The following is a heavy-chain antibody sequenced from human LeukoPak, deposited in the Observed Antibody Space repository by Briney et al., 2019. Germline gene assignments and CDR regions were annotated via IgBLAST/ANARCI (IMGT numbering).Heavy chain of an antibody. CDR1: GGSFSGYY. CDR2: INHSGST. V-gene: IGHV4-34*01. J-gene: IGHJ4*02. CDR3: ARGWGSDSSGYYYVGTFDY. Sequence: PSETLSLTCAVYGGSFSGYYWSWIRQPPGKGLEWIGEINHSGSTNYNPSLKSRVAISVDTSKNQFSLKLSSVTAADTAVYYCARGWGSDSSGYYYVGTFDYWGQGTLVTVSS. D-gene: IGHD3-22*01.